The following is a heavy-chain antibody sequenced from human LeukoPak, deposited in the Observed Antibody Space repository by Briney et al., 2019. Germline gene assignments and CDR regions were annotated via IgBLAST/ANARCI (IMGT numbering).Heavy chain of an antibody. V-gene: IGHV4-59*08. Sequence: SETLSLTCTVSGGSISSYYWSWIRQPPGKGLEWIGYVHYGGSTEYNPSLKSRVTISVDTSKNQFSLRLSSVTAADTAVYYCARHSDWNENYFDYWGQGTLVAVSS. D-gene: IGHD1-1*01. J-gene: IGHJ4*02. CDR3: ARHSDWNENYFDY. CDR2: VHYGGST. CDR1: GGSISSYY.